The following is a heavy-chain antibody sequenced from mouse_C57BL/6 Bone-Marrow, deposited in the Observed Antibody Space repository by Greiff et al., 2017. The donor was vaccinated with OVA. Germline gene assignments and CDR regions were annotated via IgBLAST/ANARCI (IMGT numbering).Heavy chain of an antibody. V-gene: IGHV1-59*01. CDR3: ARMVTQAMDY. J-gene: IGHJ4*01. D-gene: IGHD2-2*01. CDR2: IDPSDSYT. Sequence: QVQLQQPGAELVRPGTSVKLSCKASGYTFTSYRMHWVKQRPGQGLEWIGVIDPSDSYTNYNQKFKGKATLTVDTSSSTAYMQLSSLTSEDSAVYYCARMVTQAMDYWGQGTSVTVSS. CDR1: GYTFTSYR.